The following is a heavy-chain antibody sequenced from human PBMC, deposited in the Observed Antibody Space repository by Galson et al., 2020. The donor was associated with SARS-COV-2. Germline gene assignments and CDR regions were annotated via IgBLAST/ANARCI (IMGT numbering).Heavy chain of an antibody. CDR3: ARAGYSSTWTLGEAFDV. CDR1: GFTFSDFA. Sequence: GESLKLSCAASGFTFSDFAMHWVRQSPGKGLEWVAVISTDGNNKYDADSVKGRFTISRDNSKNTLYLQMNSLRPEDTAVYFCARAGYSSTWTLGEAFDVWGQGTLVTVSS. V-gene: IGHV3-30*03. CDR2: ISTDGNNK. D-gene: IGHD2-2*01. J-gene: IGHJ3*01.